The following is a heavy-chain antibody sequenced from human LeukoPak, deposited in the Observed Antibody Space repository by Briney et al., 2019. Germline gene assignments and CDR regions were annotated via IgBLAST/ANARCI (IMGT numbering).Heavy chain of an antibody. D-gene: IGHD3-10*01. CDR1: GFTFSTYA. J-gene: IGHJ3*02. CDR3: ARDPIRTDYYGSGSYSGAFDM. V-gene: IGHV3-30*04. CDR2: TSYDGSNK. Sequence: GGSLRLSCAASGFTFSTYAMHWVRQAPGKGLEWVALTSYDGSNKYYADSVKGRFTISRDNSKNTLYLQMNSLRAEDTAVYYCARDPIRTDYYGSGSYSGAFDMWGQGTMVIVSS.